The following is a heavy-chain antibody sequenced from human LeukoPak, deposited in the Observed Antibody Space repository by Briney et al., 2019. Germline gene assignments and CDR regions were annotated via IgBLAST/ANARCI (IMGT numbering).Heavy chain of an antibody. V-gene: IGHV4-39*07. D-gene: IGHD3-22*01. J-gene: IGHJ4*02. CDR3: ASPYDSSGYYYY. CDR2: IYHSGST. CDR1: GGSISSGSYY. Sequence: PSETLSLTCTVSGGSISSGSYYWSWIRQPAGKGLEWIGSIYHSGSTYYNPSLKSRVTISVDTSKNQFSLKLSSVTAADTAVYYCASPYDSSGYYYYWGQGTLVTVSS.